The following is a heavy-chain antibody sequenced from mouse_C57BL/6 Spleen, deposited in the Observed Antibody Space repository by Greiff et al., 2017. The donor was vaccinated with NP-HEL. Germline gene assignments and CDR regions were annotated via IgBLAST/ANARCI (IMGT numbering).Heavy chain of an antibody. J-gene: IGHJ3*01. CDR2: IDPSDSYT. Sequence: QVQLKQSGAELVMPGASVKLSCKASGYTFTSYWMHWVKQRPGQGLEWIGEIDPSDSYTNYNQKFKGKSTLTVDKSSSTAYMQLSSLTSEDSAVYYCARYDYWFAYWGQGTLVTVSA. CDR1: GYTFTSYW. D-gene: IGHD2-4*01. V-gene: IGHV1-69*01. CDR3: ARYDYWFAY.